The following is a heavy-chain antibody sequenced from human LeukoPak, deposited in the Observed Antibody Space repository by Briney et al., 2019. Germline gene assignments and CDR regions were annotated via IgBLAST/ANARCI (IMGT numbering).Heavy chain of an antibody. V-gene: IGHV4-30-4*01. CDR3: ARGDYDSSGYYYLAR. J-gene: IGHJ4*02. CDR2: IYYSGST. CDR1: GGSISSGDYY. D-gene: IGHD3-22*01. Sequence: KSSQTLSLTCTVSGGSISSGDYYWSWIRQPLGKGLEWIGYIYYSGSTYYNPSLKSRVTISVDTSKNQFSLKLSSVTAADTAVYYCARGDYDSSGYYYLARWGQGTLVTVSS.